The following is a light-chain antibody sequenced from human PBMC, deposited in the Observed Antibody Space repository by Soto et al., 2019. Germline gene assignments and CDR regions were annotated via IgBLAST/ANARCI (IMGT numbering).Light chain of an antibody. J-gene: IGKJ2*01. CDR2: DAS. CDR1: QSVTSNY. Sequence: EIVLTQSPGTLSLSPGDRATLSCRASQSVTSNYLAWYQQKPGQAPRLLVYDASIRATGIPDRFSGSGSGTGFTLTISRQEPEDFAVYYCQQYGDSPPYTFGQGTKLEIK. V-gene: IGKV3-20*01. CDR3: QQYGDSPPYT.